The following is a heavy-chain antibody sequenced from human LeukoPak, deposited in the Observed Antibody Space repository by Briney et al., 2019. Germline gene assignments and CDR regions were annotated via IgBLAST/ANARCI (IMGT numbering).Heavy chain of an antibody. CDR1: GFTFDDYA. CDR3: AKDVGDPYSSGSYYYNHNYFDY. CDR2: ISWNSGSI. Sequence: PGRSLRLSCAASGFTFDDYAMNWVRQAPGKGLEWVSGISWNSGSIGYADSVKGRFTISRDNAKNSLYLHMNSLRAEDTALYYCAKDVGDPYSSGSYYYNHNYFDYWGQGALVTVSS. V-gene: IGHV3-9*01. D-gene: IGHD3-10*01. J-gene: IGHJ4*02.